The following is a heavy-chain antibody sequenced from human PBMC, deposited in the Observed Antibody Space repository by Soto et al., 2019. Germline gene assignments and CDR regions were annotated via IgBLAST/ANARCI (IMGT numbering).Heavy chain of an antibody. CDR1: GGSISSGGYY. Sequence: QVQLQESGPGLVKPSQTLSLTCTVSGGSISSGGYYWSWIRQHPGKGLEWIGYIYYSGSTYYNPHLKSRVTISVDTSKNQFSLKLSSVTAADTAMHFCPRGGYHFGYSYRFHYWGQGTLVTVSS. J-gene: IGHJ4*02. CDR3: PRGGYHFGYSYRFHY. D-gene: IGHD5-18*01. V-gene: IGHV4-31*03. CDR2: IYYSGST.